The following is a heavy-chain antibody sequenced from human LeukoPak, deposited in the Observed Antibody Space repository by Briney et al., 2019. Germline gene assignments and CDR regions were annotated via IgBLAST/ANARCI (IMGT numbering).Heavy chain of an antibody. D-gene: IGHD5-18*01. Sequence: GGSLRLSCAASGFTFSNYGIHWVRQAPGKGLEWVAFIRSDGINKYYADSVKGRFTVSRDGSKNTLYLQMNSLRAEDTAVYYCAKDRSDTDMVYVFDYWGQGTLVTVSS. V-gene: IGHV3-30*02. CDR2: IRSDGINK. CDR1: GFTFSNYG. J-gene: IGHJ4*02. CDR3: AKDRSDTDMVYVFDY.